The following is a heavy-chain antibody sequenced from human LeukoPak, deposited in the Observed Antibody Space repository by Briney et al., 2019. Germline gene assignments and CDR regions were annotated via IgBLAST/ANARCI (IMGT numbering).Heavy chain of an antibody. Sequence: PGGSLRLSCVASGFTFSSYAMSWVRQAPGKGLEWVSSISGSGTSTYYADSVKGRFTISRDNSKNTLYLQMNSLRDEDTAVYYCARPRPGYYFDYWGQGTLVTVSS. V-gene: IGHV3-23*01. J-gene: IGHJ4*02. CDR2: ISGSGTST. CDR3: ARPRPGYYFDY. CDR1: GFTFSSYA.